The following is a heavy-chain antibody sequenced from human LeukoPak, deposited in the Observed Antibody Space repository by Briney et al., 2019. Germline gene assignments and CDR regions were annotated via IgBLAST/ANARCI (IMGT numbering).Heavy chain of an antibody. CDR1: GGSISSYY. D-gene: IGHD3-22*01. CDR2: IYTTGDT. CDR3: ARDLLTVIGNYYKDV. J-gene: IGHJ6*03. Sequence: SETLSLTCTVSGGSISSYYWSWIRLPAGKGLEWFGRIYTTGDTNYNPSLKSRLTMSIDTSKNQFSLKLSSVTAADTAVYYCARDLLTVIGNYYKDVWGKGTTVTVSS. V-gene: IGHV4-4*07.